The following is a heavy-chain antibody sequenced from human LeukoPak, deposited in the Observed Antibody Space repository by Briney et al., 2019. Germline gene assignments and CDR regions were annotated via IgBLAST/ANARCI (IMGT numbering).Heavy chain of an antibody. CDR2: ILSKIGGETT. CDR1: GLTFSDVW. D-gene: IGHD3-3*01. J-gene: IGHJ4*02. CDR3: TTDHRTIYGVVFPDY. V-gene: IGHV3-15*01. Sequence: GGSLRLSCAVSGLTFSDVWMSWVRQAPGKELEWVGRILSKIGGETTEYAASVKGRFTISRDDSEDTLYLQMNSLQTEDTAVYYCTTDHRTIYGVVFPDYWGQGTPVTVSS.